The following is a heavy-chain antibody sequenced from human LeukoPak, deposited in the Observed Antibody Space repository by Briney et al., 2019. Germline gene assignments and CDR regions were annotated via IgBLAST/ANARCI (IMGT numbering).Heavy chain of an antibody. Sequence: PGRSLRLSCAASGFTFSSYGMHWVRQTPGKELEWVAVISYDGSNKYYADSVKGRFTISRDNSKNTLYLQMNSLRAEDTAVYYCAKDLTSNYYDSSGYYSDAFDIWGQGTMVTVSS. V-gene: IGHV3-30*18. J-gene: IGHJ3*02. CDR1: GFTFSSYG. CDR2: ISYDGSNK. CDR3: AKDLTSNYYDSSGYYSDAFDI. D-gene: IGHD3-22*01.